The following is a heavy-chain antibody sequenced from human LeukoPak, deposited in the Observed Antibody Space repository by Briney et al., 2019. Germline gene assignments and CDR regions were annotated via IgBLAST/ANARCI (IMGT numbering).Heavy chain of an antibody. Sequence: SETLSLTCTVSGGSISTYYWSWIRQPPGKGLEWIGYIYYSGSTNYNPSLKSRVTISIDTSKNQFSLKLSSVTAADTAVYYCARESNTTYYFDQWGQGTLVTVSS. J-gene: IGHJ4*02. CDR1: GGSISTYY. V-gene: IGHV4-59*01. CDR3: ARESNTTYYFDQ. CDR2: IYYSGST. D-gene: IGHD1-26*01.